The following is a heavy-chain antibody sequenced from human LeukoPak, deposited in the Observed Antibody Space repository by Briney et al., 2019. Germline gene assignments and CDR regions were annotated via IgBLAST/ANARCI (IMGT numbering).Heavy chain of an antibody. CDR3: ARGGSLLWFGECYY. J-gene: IGHJ4*02. V-gene: IGHV4-39*07. CDR1: GNSISSRSYY. Sequence: PSETLSLTCTVSGNSISSRSYYWGWIRQPPGKGLEWIGSIYYSGSTYYNPSLKSRVTISVDTSKNQFSLKLSSVTAADTAVYYCARGGSLLWFGECYYWGQGTLVTVSS. CDR2: IYYSGST. D-gene: IGHD3-10*01.